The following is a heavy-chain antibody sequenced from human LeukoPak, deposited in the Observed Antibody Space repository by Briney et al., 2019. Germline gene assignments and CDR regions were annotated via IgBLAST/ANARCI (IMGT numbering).Heavy chain of an antibody. J-gene: IGHJ4*02. CDR1: GGSISSYY. CDR2: IYTSGST. V-gene: IGHV4-4*07. Sequence: SETLSLTCTVSGGSISSYYWSWIRQPPGKGLEWIGRIYTSGSTNYNPSLKSRVTMSVDTSKNQFSLKLSSVTAADTAVYYCAREYYYDSSGYYWEWGQGTLVTVSS. CDR3: AREYYYDSSGYYWE. D-gene: IGHD3-22*01.